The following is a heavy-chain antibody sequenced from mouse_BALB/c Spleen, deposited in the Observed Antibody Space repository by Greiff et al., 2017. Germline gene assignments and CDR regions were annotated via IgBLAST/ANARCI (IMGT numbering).Heavy chain of an antibody. CDR2: ISSGSSTI. V-gene: IGHV5-17*02. D-gene: IGHD1-1*01. CDR3: ARTEVLGYYFDY. J-gene: IGHJ2*01. CDR1: GFTFSSFG. Sequence: EVQLVESGGGLVQPGGSRKLSCAASGFTFSSFGMHWVRQAPEKGLEWVAYISSGSSTIYYADTVKGRFTISRDNPKNTLFLQMTSLRSEDTAMYYCARTEVLGYYFDYWGQGTTLTVSS.